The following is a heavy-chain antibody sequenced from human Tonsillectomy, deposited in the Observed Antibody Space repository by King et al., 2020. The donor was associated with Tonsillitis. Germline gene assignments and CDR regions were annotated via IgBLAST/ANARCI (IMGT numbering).Heavy chain of an antibody. CDR1: GFTFSRYW. Sequence: VQLVESGGGLVQPGGSLRLSCAASGFTFSRYWMSWLRQAPGKGLEWVANINLDGSEKYYVDSVKGRFTISRDNAKNSLHLQMNSLRVEDAAVYYCARELVVGVDEYFQNWGQGTLLTVSS. CDR3: ARELVVGVDEYFQN. CDR2: INLDGSEK. D-gene: IGHD2-8*02. V-gene: IGHV3-7*03. J-gene: IGHJ1*01.